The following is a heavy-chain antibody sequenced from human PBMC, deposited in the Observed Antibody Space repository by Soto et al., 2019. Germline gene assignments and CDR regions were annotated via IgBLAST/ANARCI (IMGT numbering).Heavy chain of an antibody. V-gene: IGHV3-33*01. D-gene: IGHD3-10*01. CDR2: IWYDGSNK. CDR1: GFTFSSYG. J-gene: IGHJ4*02. Sequence: QVQLVESGGGVVQPGRSLRLSCAASGFTFSSYGMHWVRQAPGKGLEWVAVIWYDGSNKYYADSVKGRFTISRDNSKNTLYLQMNSLRAEDTAVYYCARGRGVYYFDYWGQGTLVTVSS. CDR3: ARGRGVYYFDY.